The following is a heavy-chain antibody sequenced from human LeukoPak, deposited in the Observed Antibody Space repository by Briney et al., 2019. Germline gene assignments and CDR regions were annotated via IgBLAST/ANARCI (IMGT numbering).Heavy chain of an antibody. CDR1: GFTFSSYS. CDR2: ISSSSSYI. Sequence: GGSLRLSCAASGFTFSSYSMNWVRQAPGKGLEWVSSISSSSSYIYYADSVKGRFTISRDNAKNSLYQQMNSLRAEDTAVYYCARDYCSGGSCYRNDAFDIWGQGTMVTVSS. V-gene: IGHV3-21*01. D-gene: IGHD2-15*01. J-gene: IGHJ3*02. CDR3: ARDYCSGGSCYRNDAFDI.